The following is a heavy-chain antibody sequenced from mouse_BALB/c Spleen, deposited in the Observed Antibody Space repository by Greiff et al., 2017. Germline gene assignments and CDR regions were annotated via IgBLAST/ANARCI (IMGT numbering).Heavy chain of an antibody. D-gene: IGHD2-12*01. CDR1: GYSITSGYY. V-gene: IGHV3-6*02. J-gene: IGHJ3*01. CDR3: ARDGNDGAY. CDR2: ISYDGSN. Sequence: QLQQSGPGLVKPSQSLSLTCSVTGYSITSGYYWNWIRQFPGNKLEWMGYISYDGSNNYNPSLKNRISITRDTSKNQFFLKLNSVTTEDTATYYCARDGNDGAYWGQGTLVTVSA.